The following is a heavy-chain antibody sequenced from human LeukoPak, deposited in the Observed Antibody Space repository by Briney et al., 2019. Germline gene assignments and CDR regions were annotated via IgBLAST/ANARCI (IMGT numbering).Heavy chain of an antibody. D-gene: IGHD1-20*01. Sequence: EASVKVSCKASGYIYTRYYPQWARQAPGQGLEWMGWNNPNSGGTNYAQKFQGRITMTRDTSISTAYMELSRLRSDDTAVYYCARSITGTGLTYYYYGMDVWGQGTTVTVSS. CDR2: NNPNSGGT. V-gene: IGHV1-2*02. CDR3: ARSITGTGLTYYYYGMDV. J-gene: IGHJ6*02. CDR1: GYIYTRYY.